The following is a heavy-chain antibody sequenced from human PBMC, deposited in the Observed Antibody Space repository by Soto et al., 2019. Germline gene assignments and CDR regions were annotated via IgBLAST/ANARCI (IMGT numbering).Heavy chain of an antibody. CDR1: GGSISSYY. CDR3: ARSSYYYDSSGYPMDV. CDR2: IYTSGST. J-gene: IGHJ6*02. D-gene: IGHD3-22*01. V-gene: IGHV4-4*07. Sequence: QVQLQESGPGLWKPSGTLSLTCTVSGGSISSYYWSWIRQPAGKGLEWIGRIYTSGSTNYNPSLKSRVTMSVDTSKNQFSLKLSSVTAADTAVYYCARSSYYYDSSGYPMDVWGQGTTVTVSS.